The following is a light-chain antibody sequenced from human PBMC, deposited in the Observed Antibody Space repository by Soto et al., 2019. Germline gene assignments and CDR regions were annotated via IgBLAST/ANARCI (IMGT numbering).Light chain of an antibody. CDR3: QQYNNWPWT. Sequence: EIVMTQSPATLSVSPGERATLSCRASQSVSSSLAWYQQKPGQSPRLLIYGASARATGFPARFSASGSGTEFTLTISSLQSEDFAVYYCQQYNNWPWTFGQGTRLEIK. CDR1: QSVSSS. CDR2: GAS. V-gene: IGKV3-15*01. J-gene: IGKJ5*01.